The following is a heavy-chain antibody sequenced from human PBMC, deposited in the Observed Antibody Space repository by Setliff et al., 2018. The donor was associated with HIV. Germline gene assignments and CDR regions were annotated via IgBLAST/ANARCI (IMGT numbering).Heavy chain of an antibody. D-gene: IGHD3-9*01. Sequence: SETLSLTCGVSGIPIDRVYSWAWIRQPPGKGLEWIGTISHSGSTHYNSPLQGRISISIDTSKDQFSLTLASVTAADTAMYYCARDQSDYNVLTGFGDFDYWGHGTLVTVSS. CDR2: ISHSGST. CDR3: ARDQSDYNVLTGFGDFDY. J-gene: IGHJ4*01. V-gene: IGHV4-38-2*02. CDR1: GIPIDRVYS.